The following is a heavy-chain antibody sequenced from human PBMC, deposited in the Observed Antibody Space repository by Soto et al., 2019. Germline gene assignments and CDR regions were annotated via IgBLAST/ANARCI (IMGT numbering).Heavy chain of an antibody. CDR2: IYYSGSN. CDR1: GGSISSYY. CDR3: ARGSMGRGSGSYYNPRYFDY. Sequence: PSETLSLTCTVSGGSISSYYWSWIRQPPGKGLEWIGYIYYSGSNNYNPSLTSRITISVDTSKNQFSLKLSSVTAADTAVYYCARGSMGRGSGSYYNPRYFDYRAQGTLVTVSS. D-gene: IGHD3-10*01. J-gene: IGHJ4*02. V-gene: IGHV4-59*01.